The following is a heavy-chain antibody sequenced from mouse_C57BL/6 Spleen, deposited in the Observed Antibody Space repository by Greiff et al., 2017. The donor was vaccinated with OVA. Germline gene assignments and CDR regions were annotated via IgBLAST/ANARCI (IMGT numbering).Heavy chain of an antibody. J-gene: IGHJ3*01. Sequence: QVQLQQSGAELVRPGASVKMSCKASGYTFTSYYMHWVKQTPRQGLEWIGAIYPGNGDTTYNQKFKGKATLTVDKSSSTAYMQLRSLTSEDSAVYFCARGDYSNPWFAYWGQGTLVTVSA. D-gene: IGHD2-5*01. CDR1: GYTFTSYY. V-gene: IGHV1-12*01. CDR2: IYPGNGDT. CDR3: ARGDYSNPWFAY.